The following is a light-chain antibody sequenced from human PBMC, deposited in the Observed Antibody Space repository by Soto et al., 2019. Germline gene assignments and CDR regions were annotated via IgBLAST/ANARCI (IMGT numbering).Light chain of an antibody. CDR2: GAS. CDR1: QSVSSNN. J-gene: IGKJ3*01. CDR3: QQYGRSPCT. Sequence: EIVLTQSPGTLSLSPGEIATLSCRASQSVSSNNLAWYQQRPGQAPRVVIYGASTRATGIPERFSGSGSGTDFTVTISRLEPEDFAVYYCQQYGRSPCTFGPGNKVDIK. V-gene: IGKV3-20*01.